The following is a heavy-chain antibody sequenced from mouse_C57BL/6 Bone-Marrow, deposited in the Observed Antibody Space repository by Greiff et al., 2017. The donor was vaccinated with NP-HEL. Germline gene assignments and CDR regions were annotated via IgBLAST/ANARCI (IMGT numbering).Heavy chain of an antibody. Sequence: QVQLQQPGAELVKPGASVKLSCKASGYTFTSYWMQWVKQRPGQGLEWIGEIDPSDGYTNYNQKFKGKATLTVDTSSSTAYMQLSSLTSEDSAVYEWARRGVVDTWRWYFDVWGTGTTVTVSS. CDR1: GYTFTSYW. V-gene: IGHV1-50*01. CDR2: IDPSDGYT. D-gene: IGHD1-1*01. CDR3: ARRGVVDTWRWYFDV. J-gene: IGHJ1*03.